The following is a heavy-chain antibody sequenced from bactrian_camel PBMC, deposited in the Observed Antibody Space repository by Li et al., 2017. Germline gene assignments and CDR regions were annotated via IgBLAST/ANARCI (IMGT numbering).Heavy chain of an antibody. CDR2: IYTGGGRT. Sequence: VQLVESGGGSVPVGGSLRLSCAASGYTYSSNCMGWFRQAPGKEREGVAAIYTGGGRTYYADSVKGRFTISHDNTKNTVYLQMNSLKPEDTAMYYCAAGSYDYSDYDPLFPVRGVTGARGPRSPSP. V-gene: IGHV3S40*01. CDR3: AAGSYDYSDYDPLFPVRGVT. J-gene: IGHJ4*01. CDR1: GYTYSSNC. D-gene: IGHD4*01.